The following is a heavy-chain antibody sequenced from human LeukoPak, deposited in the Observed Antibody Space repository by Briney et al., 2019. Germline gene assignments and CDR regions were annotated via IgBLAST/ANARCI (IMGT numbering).Heavy chain of an antibody. CDR1: GDSVSSNSAT. CDR2: TYFGSKWYN. J-gene: IGHJ6*02. D-gene: IGHD2-8*02. Sequence: SQTLSLTCAISGDSVSSNSATWTWIRQSPSRGLEWLGGTYFGSKWYNDSAESVKSRISINPDTSKNQFSLQLSSVTPEDTAVYYCARGLLVGHPYYCAMDVWGQGTTVSVSS. V-gene: IGHV6-1*01. CDR3: ARGLLVGHPYYCAMDV.